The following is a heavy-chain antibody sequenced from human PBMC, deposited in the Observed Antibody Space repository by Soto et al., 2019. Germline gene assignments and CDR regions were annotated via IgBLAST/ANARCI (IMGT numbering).Heavy chain of an antibody. CDR2: ISWNSDNV. Sequence: EVQLVESGGGLGQPGGSLRLSCAASGFTFDDYAMHWVRHAPGKGLAWVSGISWNSDNVGYGDSVKGRFTISRENDKNSLYLQMNGLRAEDTAFYYCAKDTQSSNLNALDVWGQGTTVTVSS. CDR1: GFTFDDYA. CDR3: AKDTQSSNLNALDV. J-gene: IGHJ3*01. V-gene: IGHV3-9*01. D-gene: IGHD6-13*01.